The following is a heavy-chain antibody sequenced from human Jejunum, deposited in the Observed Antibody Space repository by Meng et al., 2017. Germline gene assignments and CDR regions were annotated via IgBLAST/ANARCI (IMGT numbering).Heavy chain of an antibody. CDR3: AKTGYSGYDLDY. Sequence: VQLVQSWSKLKRPGASVKVSCKASGYIFTKHAMNWVRQAPGQGLEWMGWINTNTGNSNYAQGFTGRFVFSVDTSVSTAYLQINNLRAEDTAVYYCAKTGYSGYDLDYWGQGTLVTVSS. D-gene: IGHD5-12*01. J-gene: IGHJ4*02. CDR2: INTNTGNS. V-gene: IGHV7-4-1*02. CDR1: GYIFTKHA.